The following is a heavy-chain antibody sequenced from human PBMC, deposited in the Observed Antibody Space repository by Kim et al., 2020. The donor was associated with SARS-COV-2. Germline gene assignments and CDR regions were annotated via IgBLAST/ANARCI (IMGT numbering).Heavy chain of an antibody. J-gene: IGHJ4*02. CDR2: ISYSGNS. Sequence: SETLSLTCSVSGGSIRSGGKFWTWIRQHPAMGLEWIGYISYSGNSHYSPPLRSRVSISLQTSQNQFSLELSSVTAPDTAGYYCARGPHLNYSGQGILVTV. CDR3: ARGPHLNY. V-gene: IGHV4-31*03. CDR1: GGSIRSGGKF.